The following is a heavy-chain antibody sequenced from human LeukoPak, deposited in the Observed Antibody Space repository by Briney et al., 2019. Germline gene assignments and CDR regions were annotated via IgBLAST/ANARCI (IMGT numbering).Heavy chain of an antibody. CDR2: INHSGST. D-gene: IGHD2-21*02. CDR3: ARDRVTGYDY. J-gene: IGHJ4*02. Sequence: PGGSLRLSCAASGFTFSSYAMNWIRQPPGKGLEWIGEINHSGSTNYNPSLKSRVTISVDTSKNQFSLKLSSVTAADTAVYYCARDRVTGYDYWGQGTLVTVSS. CDR1: GFTFSSYA. V-gene: IGHV4-34*01.